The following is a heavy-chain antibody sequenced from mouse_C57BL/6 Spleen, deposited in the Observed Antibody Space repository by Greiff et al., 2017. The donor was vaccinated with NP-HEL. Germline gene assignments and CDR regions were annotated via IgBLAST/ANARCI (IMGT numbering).Heavy chain of an antibody. V-gene: IGHV14-3*01. CDR1: GFNIKNTY. Sequence: EVQLQQSVAELVRPGASVKLSCTASGFNIKNTYMHWVKQRPEQGLEWIGRIDPASGNTKYAPKFQGKATITADTSSNTAYLQLSSLTSEATAIYYCARREYGSYVPWFAYWGQGTLVTVSA. J-gene: IGHJ3*01. D-gene: IGHD1-1*02. CDR3: ARREYGSYVPWFAY. CDR2: IDPASGNT.